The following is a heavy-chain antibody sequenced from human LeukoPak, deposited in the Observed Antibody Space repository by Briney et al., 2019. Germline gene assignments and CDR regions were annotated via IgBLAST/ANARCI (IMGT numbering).Heavy chain of an antibody. CDR2: ISSSSGRI. CDR1: AFTFSNAW. CDR3: ARGLIYCGGDCYRAFDI. Sequence: GGSLRLSCAASAFTFSNAWMSWVRQAPGKGLEWVSYISSSSGRIYYADSVKGRFSISRDNAKNSLYLQMNSLRDEDTAVYYCARGLIYCGGDCYRAFDIWGQGTMVTVSS. V-gene: IGHV3-48*02. D-gene: IGHD2-21*02. J-gene: IGHJ3*02.